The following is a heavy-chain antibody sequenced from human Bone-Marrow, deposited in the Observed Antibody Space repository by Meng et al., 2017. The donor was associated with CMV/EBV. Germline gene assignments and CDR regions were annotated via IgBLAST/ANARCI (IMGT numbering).Heavy chain of an antibody. D-gene: IGHD3-3*01. CDR2: ISWSSGSI. CDR1: GFTFDDYA. J-gene: IGHJ5*02. CDR3: AKAGSRGYDFWSGYGNWFDP. V-gene: IGHV3-9*01. Sequence: GGSLSLSCAASGFTFDDYAMHWVRQAPGKGLEWVSGISWSSGSIGYADSVKGRFTISRDNAKNSLYLQMNSLRAEDTALYYCAKAGSRGYDFWSGYGNWFDPWGQGTRVTVSS.